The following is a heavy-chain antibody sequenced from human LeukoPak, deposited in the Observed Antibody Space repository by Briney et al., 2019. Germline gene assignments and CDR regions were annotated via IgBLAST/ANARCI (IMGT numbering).Heavy chain of an antibody. Sequence: SETLSLTCTVSGGPVSRGYYYWSWIRQSPGKGLEWIGNIYYSGSTNYNPSLKSRVTISSDTSKNQFSLKLSSVTAADTAVYFCARDRGWEVLDFWGQGTLVTVSS. CDR1: GGPVSRGYYY. CDR3: ARDRGWEVLDF. CDR2: IYYSGST. J-gene: IGHJ4*02. V-gene: IGHV4-61*01. D-gene: IGHD1-26*01.